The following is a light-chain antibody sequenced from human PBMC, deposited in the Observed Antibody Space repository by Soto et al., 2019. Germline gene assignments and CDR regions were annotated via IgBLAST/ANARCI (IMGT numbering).Light chain of an antibody. CDR2: DAS. V-gene: IGKV1-9*01. Sequence: IQLTQSPSSLSASVGDRVTITCRASQGINTDLAWYQQKPGRAPKLLVYDASSLFSGVASWFSGSGSGTDFTLTISSLQHEYFASYCCQQLNSYPRTFGQGTKVEIK. CDR3: QQLNSYPRT. CDR1: QGINTD. J-gene: IGKJ1*01.